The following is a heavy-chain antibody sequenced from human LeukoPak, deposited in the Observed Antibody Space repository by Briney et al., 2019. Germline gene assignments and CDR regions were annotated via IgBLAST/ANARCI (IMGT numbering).Heavy chain of an antibody. D-gene: IGHD1-26*01. CDR2: IHYSGST. CDR3: ARLGSGSYYDSRGQFDY. CDR1: GGSISSYY. Sequence: PSETLSLTCTVSGGSISSYYWSWIRQPPGEGLEWIGYIHYSGSTSYNPSLKSRVTISVDTSKSQFSLKLSSVTAADTAVYYCARLGSGSYYDSRGQFDYWGQGTLVTVSS. J-gene: IGHJ4*02. V-gene: IGHV4-59*01.